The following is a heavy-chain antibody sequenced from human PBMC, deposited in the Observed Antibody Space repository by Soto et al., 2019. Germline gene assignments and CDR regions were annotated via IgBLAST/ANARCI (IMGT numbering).Heavy chain of an antibody. J-gene: IGHJ4*02. V-gene: IGHV4-59*01. CDR1: GGSISSYY. CDR2: IYYSGST. Sequence: SETLSLTCTVSGGSISSYYWSWIRQPPGKGLEWIGYIYYSGSTNYNPSLKSRVTISVDTSKNQFSLKLSSVTAADTAVYYCARDDSYGPVGYWGQGTLVTVSS. CDR3: ARDDSYGPVGY. D-gene: IGHD5-18*01.